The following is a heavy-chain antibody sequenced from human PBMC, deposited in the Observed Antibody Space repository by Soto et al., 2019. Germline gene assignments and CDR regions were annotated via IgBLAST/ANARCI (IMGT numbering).Heavy chain of an antibody. V-gene: IGHV3-23*01. D-gene: IGHD3-22*01. CDR3: AKRHSRGGYVDY. CDR1: GFTFSNDA. Sequence: EVQLLESGGGLVQPGGSLRLSCAASGFTFSNDAMSWVRQAPGKGLEWVSSIKQSGDETYHADSVKGRFTISRDNSKNTLYLQMNSLRAEDTAVYYCAKRHSRGGYVDYWGQGTLVAVSS. CDR2: IKQSGDET. J-gene: IGHJ4*02.